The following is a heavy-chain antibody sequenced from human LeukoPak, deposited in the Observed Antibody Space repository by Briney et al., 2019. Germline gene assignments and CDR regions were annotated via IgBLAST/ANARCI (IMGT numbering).Heavy chain of an antibody. J-gene: IGHJ4*02. CDR1: GFTFSSYA. CDR3: AKFFYGDYQTFDY. CDR2: ISGSGGST. V-gene: IGHV3-23*01. Sequence: GGSLRLSCAASGFTFSSYAMSWVRQAPGKGLEWVSAISGSGGSTYYADSVKGRFTISRDNSKNTLYLQMNSLRAEDTAVHCCAKFFYGDYQTFDYWGQGTLVTVSS. D-gene: IGHD4-17*01.